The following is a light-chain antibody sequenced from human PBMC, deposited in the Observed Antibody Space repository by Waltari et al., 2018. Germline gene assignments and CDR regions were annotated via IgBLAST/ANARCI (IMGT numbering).Light chain of an antibody. Sequence: EIVLKQSPATLSLSPGDRATLSCRASQSISSYLAWYQQKPGQAPRLLIYDASTSATGVTARCSGSGSVTDFTLTSSSLEPEDFAIYYCQQRSKSFTFGPGTKVDMK. V-gene: IGKV3-11*01. J-gene: IGKJ3*01. CDR3: QQRSKSFT. CDR1: QSISSY. CDR2: DAS.